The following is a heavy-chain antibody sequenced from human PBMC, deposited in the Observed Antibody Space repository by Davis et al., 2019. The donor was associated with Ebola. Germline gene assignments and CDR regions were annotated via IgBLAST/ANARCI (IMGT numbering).Heavy chain of an antibody. CDR3: AREPTEYSSSSAFDI. CDR2: YYYTGST. J-gene: IGHJ3*02. V-gene: IGHV4-30-2*03. CDR1: GAFVSSGGYS. D-gene: IGHD6-6*01. Sequence: SETLSLTCAVSGAFVSSGGYSWIWIRQPPGKGLEWIAYYYYTGSTYYSPSLKSRLTVSIDPSRNQFSLRLSSVTAADTAVYYCAREPTEYSSSSAFDIWGQGTMVTVSS.